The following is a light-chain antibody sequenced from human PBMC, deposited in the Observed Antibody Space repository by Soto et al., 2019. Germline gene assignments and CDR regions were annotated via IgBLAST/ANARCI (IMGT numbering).Light chain of an antibody. CDR2: GAY. Sequence: EIVLTQSPGTLSLSPGERATLSCRASQSFSSSYLDWDQQKPGQAPWLLIYGAYSRATGITDRFSGSESGTDFTLTISRLDTEAYAEYYCQQYGSAPRLNFGGGTKVEIK. CDR1: QSFSSSY. J-gene: IGKJ4*01. CDR3: QQYGSAPRLN. V-gene: IGKV3-20*01.